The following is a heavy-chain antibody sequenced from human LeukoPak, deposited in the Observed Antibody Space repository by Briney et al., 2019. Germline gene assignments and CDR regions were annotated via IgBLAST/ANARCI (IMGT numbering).Heavy chain of an antibody. CDR1: GGSISSSSYY. CDR2: IYYSGST. Sequence: PSETLSLTCSVSGGSISSSSYYWGWIRQPPGKGLEWIGSIYYSGSTYYNPSLESRVTISVDTSKNQFSLKLSSVTAADTAVYYCAVAYCGGDCYPNYWGQGTLVTVSS. J-gene: IGHJ4*02. CDR3: AVAYCGGDCYPNY. D-gene: IGHD2-21*02. V-gene: IGHV4-39*01.